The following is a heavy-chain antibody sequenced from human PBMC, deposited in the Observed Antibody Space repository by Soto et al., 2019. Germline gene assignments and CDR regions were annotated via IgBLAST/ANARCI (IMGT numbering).Heavy chain of an antibody. V-gene: IGHV4-34*01. J-gene: IGHJ4*02. CDR1: GLSFSGYY. D-gene: IGHD6-13*01. Sequence: SETLSLTCAFYGLSFSGYYWSWIRQPPGKGLEWIGEINHSGSTNYNPSLKSRVTISVDTSKNQFSLKLSSVTAADTAVYYCARGRGVLIFGYSSSWYYLDYWGQGTLVTVSS. CDR3: ARGRGVLIFGYSSSWYYLDY. CDR2: INHSGST.